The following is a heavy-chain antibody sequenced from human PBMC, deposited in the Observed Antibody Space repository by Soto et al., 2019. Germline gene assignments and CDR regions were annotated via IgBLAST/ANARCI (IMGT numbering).Heavy chain of an antibody. Sequence: PGGSLRLSCAVSGLTFRDYWMAWVRQAPGKGLEWVSAISGSGGSTYYADSVKGRFTISRDNSKNTLYLQMNSLRAEDTAVYYCAYSSTPFDYWGQGTLVTVSS. CDR2: ISGSGGST. D-gene: IGHD6-13*01. J-gene: IGHJ4*02. CDR3: AYSSTPFDY. CDR1: GLTFRDYW. V-gene: IGHV3-23*01.